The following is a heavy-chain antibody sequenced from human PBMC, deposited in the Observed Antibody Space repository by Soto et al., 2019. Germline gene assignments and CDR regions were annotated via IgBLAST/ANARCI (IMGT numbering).Heavy chain of an antibody. CDR2: IDPSDSYT. V-gene: IGHV5-10-1*01. CDR3: ARLYGGNSGMDV. J-gene: IGHJ6*02. D-gene: IGHD4-17*01. Sequence: PGESLKISCKGSGYSFTSYWVTWVRQMPGKGLEWMGRIDPSDSYTNYNPPFQGHVTISVDKSISTAYLQWSSLKASDTAMYYCARLYGGNSGMDVWGQGTTVTV. CDR1: GYSFTSYW.